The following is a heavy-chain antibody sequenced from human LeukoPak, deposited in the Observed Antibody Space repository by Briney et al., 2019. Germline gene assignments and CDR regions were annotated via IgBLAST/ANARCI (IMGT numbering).Heavy chain of an antibody. V-gene: IGHV4-59*12. Sequence: SETLSLTCTVSGGSISNYYWSWIRQPPGKGLEWIGYIYSSGSTNYNPSLKSRVTISVDTSKIQFSLKLSSVTAADTAVYYCARGGPYSSSIVGYYYYYMDVWGKGTTVTVSS. CDR1: GGSISNYY. CDR3: ARGGPYSSSIVGYYYYYMDV. D-gene: IGHD6-6*01. J-gene: IGHJ6*03. CDR2: IYSSGST.